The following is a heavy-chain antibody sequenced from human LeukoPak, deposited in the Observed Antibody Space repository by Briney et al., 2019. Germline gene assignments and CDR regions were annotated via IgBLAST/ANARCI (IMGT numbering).Heavy chain of an antibody. D-gene: IGHD2-15*01. CDR2: ISGSGGST. CDR1: RFTFSSYS. CDR3: AKDTRYCSGGSCYHRWFDP. V-gene: IGHV3-23*01. J-gene: IGHJ5*02. Sequence: GGSLRLSCAASRFTFSSYSMNWVRQAPGKGLEWVSAISGSGGSTYYADSVKGRFTISRDNSKNTLYLQMNSLSAEDTAVYYCAKDTRYCSGGSCYHRWFDPWGQGTLVTVSS.